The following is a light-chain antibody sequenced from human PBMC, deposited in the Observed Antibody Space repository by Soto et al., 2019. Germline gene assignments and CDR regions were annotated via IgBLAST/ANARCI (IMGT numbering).Light chain of an antibody. Sequence: EIVLTQSPCTLSLSPGERATLSCRASHSVSSSYLAWYQHKPGQAPRLPIYGASSRATGIPDRFCGSGSGTDFTLTMTRLEPEDFEVYYCQQSWTFGQGTKVEIK. J-gene: IGKJ1*01. CDR1: HSVSSSY. CDR2: GAS. CDR3: QQSWT. V-gene: IGKV3-20*01.